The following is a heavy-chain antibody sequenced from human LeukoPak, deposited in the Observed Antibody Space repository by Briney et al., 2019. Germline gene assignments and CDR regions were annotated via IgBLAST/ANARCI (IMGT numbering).Heavy chain of an antibody. J-gene: IGHJ6*02. V-gene: IGHV4-59*01. Sequence: PSETLSLTCTVSGGSISSYYWSWIRQPPGKGLEWIGYIYYSGSTNYNPSLKSRVTISVDTSKNQFSLKLSSVTAADTAVYYCARDRHIYCSGGSCYYYGMDVWGQGTTVTVSS. CDR3: ARDRHIYCSGGSCYYYGMDV. CDR2: IYYSGST. CDR1: GGSISSYY. D-gene: IGHD2-15*01.